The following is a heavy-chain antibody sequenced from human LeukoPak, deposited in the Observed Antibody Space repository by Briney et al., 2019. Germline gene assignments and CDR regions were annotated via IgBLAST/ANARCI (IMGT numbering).Heavy chain of an antibody. CDR3: AKRETIPWSIAAPPGVLAFDY. CDR2: ISGSGGST. D-gene: IGHD6-6*01. CDR1: GFTFSSYA. Sequence: GSLRLSCAASGFTFSSYAMSWVRQAPGKGLEWVSAISGSGGSTYYADSVKGRFTISRDNSKNTLYLQMNSLRAEDTAVYYCAKRETIPWSIAAPPGVLAFDYWGQGTLVTVSS. V-gene: IGHV3-23*01. J-gene: IGHJ4*02.